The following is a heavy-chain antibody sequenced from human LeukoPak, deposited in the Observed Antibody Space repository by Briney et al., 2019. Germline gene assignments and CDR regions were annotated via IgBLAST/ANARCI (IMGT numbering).Heavy chain of an antibody. CDR3: ARLHLLWFGSWGFDP. CDR1: GGSISSYY. D-gene: IGHD3-10*01. V-gene: IGHV4-59*01. J-gene: IGHJ5*02. Sequence: SETLSLTCIVSGGSISSYYWSWIRQPPGKGLDWIGNIFYSGSTNYNPSFKSRVTISVDTSKNQLSLKLRSVTAADTAVYYCARLHLLWFGSWGFDPWGQGTLVTVSS. CDR2: IFYSGST.